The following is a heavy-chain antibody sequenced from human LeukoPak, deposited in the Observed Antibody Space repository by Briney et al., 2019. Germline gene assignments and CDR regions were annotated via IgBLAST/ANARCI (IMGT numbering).Heavy chain of an antibody. CDR2: ISSSSSYI. J-gene: IGHJ6*02. CDR3: ARDKQWLVPYYYYGMDV. CDR1: GFTFSSYS. D-gene: IGHD6-19*01. V-gene: IGHV3-21*01. Sequence: PGGSLRLSCAASGFTFSSYSMNWVRQAPGKGLEWVSSISSSSSYIYYADSVKGRFTIYRDNAKNSLYLQMNSLRAEDTAVYYCARDKQWLVPYYYYGMDVWGQGTTVTVSS.